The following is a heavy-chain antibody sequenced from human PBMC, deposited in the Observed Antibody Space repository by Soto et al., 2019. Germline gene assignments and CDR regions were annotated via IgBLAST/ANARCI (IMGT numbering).Heavy chain of an antibody. J-gene: IGHJ4*02. Sequence: EVQLLETGGGLVQPGGSLRLSCAASGFTFNNYDMTWVRQATGKGLEWVSAISGGGDPTSYADSVKGRFTVSRDGSKNTLYLQMSSLRAEDTALYYCAKGRGGSGSLTPRVDFWGQGTLVTVSS. CDR1: GFTFNNYD. CDR3: AKGRGGSGSLTPRVDF. D-gene: IGHD3-10*01. V-gene: IGHV3-23*01. CDR2: ISGGGDPT.